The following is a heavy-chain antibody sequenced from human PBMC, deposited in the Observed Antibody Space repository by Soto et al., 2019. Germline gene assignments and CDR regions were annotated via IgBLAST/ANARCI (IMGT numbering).Heavy chain of an antibody. J-gene: IGHJ3*02. Sequence: TLSLTCTVSGGSISSGGYYWSWIRHHPGKGLEWIGYIYYSGSTYYNPSLKSRVTISVDTSKNQFSLKLSSVTAADTAVYYCARGEYYYDSSGYYGYDAFDIWGQGTMVTVSS. CDR2: IYYSGST. CDR3: ARGEYYYDSSGYYGYDAFDI. V-gene: IGHV4-31*03. CDR1: GGSISSGGYY. D-gene: IGHD3-22*01.